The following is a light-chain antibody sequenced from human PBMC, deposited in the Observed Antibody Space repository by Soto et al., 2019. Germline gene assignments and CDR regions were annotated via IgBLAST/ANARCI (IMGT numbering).Light chain of an antibody. CDR3: KVWVRISNHVV. CDR1: NIGSKS. Sequence: SYELTQPPSVSVAPGKTARITGGGNNIGSKSVHWYQQKPGQAPVLVIYYDSDRPSGIPERFSGSNSGNTAPLTISRVEAGDEAVFYCKVWVRISNHVVFAGGTKLTV. V-gene: IGLV3-21*04. J-gene: IGLJ2*01. CDR2: YDS.